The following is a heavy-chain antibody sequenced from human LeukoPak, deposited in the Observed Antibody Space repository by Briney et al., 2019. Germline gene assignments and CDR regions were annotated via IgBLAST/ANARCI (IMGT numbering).Heavy chain of an antibody. Sequence: SETPSLTCTVSGGSISSGGYYWSWIRQHPGKGLEWIGYIYYSGSTYYNPSLKSRVTISVDTSKNQFSLKLSSVTAADTAVYYCATHSYSSSWFNYYYYYYMDVWGKGTTVTVSS. CDR3: ATHSYSSSWFNYYYYYYMDV. CDR1: GGSISSGGYY. J-gene: IGHJ6*03. V-gene: IGHV4-31*03. CDR2: IYYSGST. D-gene: IGHD6-13*01.